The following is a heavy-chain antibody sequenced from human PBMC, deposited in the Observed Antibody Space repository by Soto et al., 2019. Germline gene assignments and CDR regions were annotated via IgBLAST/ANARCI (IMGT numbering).Heavy chain of an antibody. Sequence: SGPTLVNPTETLTLTCTVSGFSLSNARMGVSWIRQPPGKALEWLAHIFSNDEKSYSTSLKSRLTISKDTSKSQVVLTMTNMDPVDTATYYCARQYYDILTGYYKRDYYYYGMDVWGQGTTVTVSS. CDR3: ARQYYDILTGYYKRDYYYYGMDV. J-gene: IGHJ6*02. CDR2: IFSNDEK. D-gene: IGHD3-9*01. V-gene: IGHV2-26*01. CDR1: GFSLSNARMG.